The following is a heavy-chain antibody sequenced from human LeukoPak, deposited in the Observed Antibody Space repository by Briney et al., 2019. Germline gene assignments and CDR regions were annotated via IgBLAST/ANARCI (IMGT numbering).Heavy chain of an antibody. J-gene: IGHJ4*02. CDR1: GFTFSSYG. Sequence: PGRSLRLSCAASGFTFSSYGMHWVRQAPGKGLEWVSYISSSSSYTNYADSVKGRFTIFRDNAKNSLYLQMNSLRAEDTAVYYCASTVSDTAGMDFDYWGQGTLVTVSS. D-gene: IGHD5-18*01. CDR3: ASTVSDTAGMDFDY. CDR2: ISSSSSYT. V-gene: IGHV3-21*05.